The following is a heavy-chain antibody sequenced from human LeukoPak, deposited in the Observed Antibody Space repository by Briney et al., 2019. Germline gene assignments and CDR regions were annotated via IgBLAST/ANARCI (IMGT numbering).Heavy chain of an antibody. CDR2: IYHSGST. CDR1: GGSITSNY. D-gene: IGHD2-2*01. CDR3: ARDGGSSDWYLDY. J-gene: IGHJ4*02. Sequence: PSETLSLTCTVSGGSITSNYWSWIRQFPGKGLEWIGYIYHSGSTKYNPSLKSRVTISVDTSKNHFSLKLSSVTAADTAVYYCARDGGSSDWYLDYWGQGTLVTVSS. V-gene: IGHV4-59*01.